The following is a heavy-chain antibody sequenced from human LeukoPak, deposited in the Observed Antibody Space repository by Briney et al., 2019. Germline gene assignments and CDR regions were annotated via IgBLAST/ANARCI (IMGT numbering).Heavy chain of an antibody. CDR1: GGSISSSSYY. J-gene: IGHJ4*02. CDR2: IYYSGST. CDR3: AGQWLVLTALDY. V-gene: IGHV4-39*01. Sequence: SGTLSLTCTVSGGSISSSSYYWGWIRQPPGKGLEWIGSIYYSGSTYYNPSLKSRVTISVDTSKNQFSLKLSSVTAADTAVYYCAGQWLVLTALDYWGQGTLVTVSS. D-gene: IGHD6-19*01.